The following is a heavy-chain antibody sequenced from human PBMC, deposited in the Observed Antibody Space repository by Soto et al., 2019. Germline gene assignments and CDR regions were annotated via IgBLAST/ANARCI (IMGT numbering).Heavy chain of an antibody. CDR2: IYPGDSDT. CDR3: ARRSGSYGYYYGMDV. CDR1: GYSFTSYW. D-gene: IGHD1-26*01. Sequence: EVQLVQSGAEVKKPGESLRISCKGFGYSFTSYWIAWVRQMPGKGLEWMGIIYPGDSDTTYSPSFQGQVTISADKSISTAYLQWSSLKASDTAMYYCARRSGSYGYYYGMDVWGQGTTVTVSS. J-gene: IGHJ6*02. V-gene: IGHV5-51*01.